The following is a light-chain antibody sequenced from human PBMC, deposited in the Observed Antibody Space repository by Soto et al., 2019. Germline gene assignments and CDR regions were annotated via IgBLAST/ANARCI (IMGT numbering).Light chain of an antibody. V-gene: IGKV1-39*01. CDR3: QLSFSTPRT. J-gene: IGKJ1*01. CDR1: QSISTY. CDR2: GAS. Sequence: DIQMTQSPSPLSASVGDRVTITCRASQSISTYLNWYQQKPGKAPKLLIYGASSLQSGVPSRFSGSGSRTDFTLTISSLQPEDFGTYYCQLSFSTPRTFGQGTKVDIK.